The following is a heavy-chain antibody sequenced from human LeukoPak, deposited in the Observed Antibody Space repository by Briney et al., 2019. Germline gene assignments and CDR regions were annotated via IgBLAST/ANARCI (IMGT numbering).Heavy chain of an antibody. V-gene: IGHV3-11*01. CDR1: GFTFKDYY. CDR2: VRGSDSPI. J-gene: IGHJ6*03. Sequence: GGSLRLSCATSGFTFKDYYMTWIRQAPGKGLEWVSHVRGSDSPIYYADSVKGRFTMSRDNAKNSLYLQMNSLRAEDTAVYYCARDNCSSTSCGIYYYYYYMDVWGKGTTVTVSS. CDR3: ARDNCSSTSCGIYYYYYYMDV. D-gene: IGHD2-2*01.